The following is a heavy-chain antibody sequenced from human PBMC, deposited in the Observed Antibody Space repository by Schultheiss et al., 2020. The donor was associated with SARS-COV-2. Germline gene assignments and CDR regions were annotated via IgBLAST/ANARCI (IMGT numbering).Heavy chain of an antibody. CDR1: GFTFSSYA. CDR3: AKKGRRRELAYGMDV. Sequence: GGSLRLSCAASGFTFSSYAMSWVRQAPGKGLEWVSAISGSGGSTYYADSVKGRFTISRDNAKNSLYLQMNSLRAEDTAVYYCAKKGRRRELAYGMDVWGQGTTVTVSS. CDR2: ISGSGGST. J-gene: IGHJ6*02. D-gene: IGHD1-7*01. V-gene: IGHV3-23*01.